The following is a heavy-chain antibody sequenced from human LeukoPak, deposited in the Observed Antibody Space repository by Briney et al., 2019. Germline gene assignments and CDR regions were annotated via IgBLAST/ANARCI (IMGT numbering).Heavy chain of an antibody. CDR2: IIPILGIA. CDR1: GFTFTTYG. D-gene: IGHD6-13*01. V-gene: IGHV1-18*01. J-gene: IGHJ4*02. CDR3: ARDRSSSWYRPLIDY. Sequence: ASVKVSCKAPGFTFTTYGISWVRQAPGQGLEWMGRIIPILGIANYAQKLQGRVTMTTDTSTSTAYMELRSLRSDDTAVYYCARDRSSSWYRPLIDYWGQGTLVTVSS.